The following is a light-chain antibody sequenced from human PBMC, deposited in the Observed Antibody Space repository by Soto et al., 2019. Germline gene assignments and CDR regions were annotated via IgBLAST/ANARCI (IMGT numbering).Light chain of an antibody. J-gene: IGLJ2*01. V-gene: IGLV1-40*01. CDR1: SSNIGAGYD. CDR2: GNT. Sequence: QSVLTQPPSVSGAPGQRVTISCTGSSSNIGAGYDVHWYQQLPGRAPKLLIYGNTNRPSGVPDLFSGSKSGTSASLAITRLQAEDEADYYCLSFDSSLSVVFGGGTKVTVL. CDR3: LSFDSSLSVV.